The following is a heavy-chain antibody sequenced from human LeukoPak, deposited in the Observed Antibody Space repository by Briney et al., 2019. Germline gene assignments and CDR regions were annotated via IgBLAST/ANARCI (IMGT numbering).Heavy chain of an antibody. CDR2: IRSKANSYAT. D-gene: IGHD2-15*01. J-gene: IGHJ4*02. CDR1: GFTFSGSA. CDR3: TSLGSGLLLR. Sequence: GGSLRLSCAASGFTFSGSAMHWVRQASGKGLEWVGRIRSKANSYATAYAASVKGRFTVSRDDSKNTAYLQMNSLKTEDTAVYYCTSLGSGLLLRWGQGTLVTVSS. V-gene: IGHV3-73*01.